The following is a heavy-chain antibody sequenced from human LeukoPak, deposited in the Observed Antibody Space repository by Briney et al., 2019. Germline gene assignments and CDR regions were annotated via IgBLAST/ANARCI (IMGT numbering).Heavy chain of an antibody. CDR1: GFTFHDYA. V-gene: IGHV3-43*02. Sequence: GGSLRFSCAASGFTFHDYAMYWVRQALGKGLGWVSLISGDGVTTSSADSVTGRFTISRDDSKNALYLQMNSLRTEDTALYYCAKGARNDSYYSPFDYWGQGTLVTVSS. D-gene: IGHD3-22*01. J-gene: IGHJ4*02. CDR2: ISGDGVTT. CDR3: AKGARNDSYYSPFDY.